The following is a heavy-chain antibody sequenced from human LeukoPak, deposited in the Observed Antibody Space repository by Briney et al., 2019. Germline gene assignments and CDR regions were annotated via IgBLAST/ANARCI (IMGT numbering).Heavy chain of an antibody. CDR2: INSDGSWT. V-gene: IGHV3-74*01. CDR1: GNYW. CDR3: ARDYYETSGYPPEPYDN. Sequence: PGGSLRLSCAASGNYWMHWVRQVPGKGLVWVSHINSDGSWTSYADSVKGRFTISKDNAKNTVYLQMNSLRTEDTAVYYCARDYYETSGYPPEPYDNWGQGTLVTVSS. J-gene: IGHJ4*02. D-gene: IGHD3-22*01.